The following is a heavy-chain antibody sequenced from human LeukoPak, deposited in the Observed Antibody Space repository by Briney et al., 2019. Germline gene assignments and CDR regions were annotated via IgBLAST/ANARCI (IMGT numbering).Heavy chain of an antibody. CDR2: IRNDGTSK. CDR1: GFNFRTYG. CDR3: AKVEVAGNFDY. J-gene: IGHJ4*02. D-gene: IGHD6-19*01. Sequence: GGSLRLSCAASGFNFRTYGMHWVRQAPGKGLEWVAFIRNDGTSKYHVDSVKGRFTISRDNSKNTLYLQMNSLRPEDTAVYYCAKVEVAGNFDYWGQGTLVTVSP. V-gene: IGHV3-30*02.